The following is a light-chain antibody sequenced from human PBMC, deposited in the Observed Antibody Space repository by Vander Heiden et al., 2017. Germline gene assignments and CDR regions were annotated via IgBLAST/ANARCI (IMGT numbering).Light chain of an antibody. V-gene: IGKV3-15*01. CDR3: QQYNTWPYT. CDR2: DAA. J-gene: IGKJ2*01. CDR1: QSVSNN. Sequence: EIVLTQSPASLSVSPGGRATLSCRASQSVSNNLAWYHQKPGQAPRLLIFDAASRATGVPARITASGSGTEFSLTISSLQSEDAASFYCQQYNTWPYTFGQGTKLEIK.